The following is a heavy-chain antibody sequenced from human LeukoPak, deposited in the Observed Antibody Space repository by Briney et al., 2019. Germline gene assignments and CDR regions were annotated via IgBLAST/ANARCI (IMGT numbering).Heavy chain of an antibody. CDR2: MNPNSGNT. D-gene: IGHD3-3*01. V-gene: IGHV1-8*01. CDR1: GYTFTSYD. J-gene: IGHJ3*02. Sequence: ASVKVSCKASGYTFTSYDINWVRQATGQGLEWMGWMNPNSGNTGYAQKFQGRVTITRNTSISTAYMELSSLRSEDTAVYYCARGGYYDFWSGYYQGAFDIWGQGTMVTVSS. CDR3: ARGGYYDFWSGYYQGAFDI.